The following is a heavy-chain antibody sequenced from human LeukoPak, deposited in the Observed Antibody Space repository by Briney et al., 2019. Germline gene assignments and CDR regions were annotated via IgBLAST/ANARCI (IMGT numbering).Heavy chain of an antibody. CDR3: ARHDGDCSCAIDY. CDR1: GFAFRSYA. J-gene: IGHJ4*02. D-gene: IGHD2-21*02. Sequence: GGSLRLSCAASGFAFRSYAMSWFRQSPGKALEWVAGITGSGVSTYYADSVKGRFTISRDNSKNTLHLQMNSLRAEDTAVYYCARHDGDCSCAIDYWGQGTLVTVAS. CDR2: ITGSGVST. V-gene: IGHV3-23*01.